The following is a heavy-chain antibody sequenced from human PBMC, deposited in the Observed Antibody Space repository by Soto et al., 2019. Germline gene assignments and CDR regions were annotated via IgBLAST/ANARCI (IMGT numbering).Heavy chain of an antibody. D-gene: IGHD3-22*01. V-gene: IGHV4-31*03. Sequence: QVQLQESGPGLVKPSQTLSLTCTVSGGSISGGNYFWSWIRQHPRKGLEWIGYIYYSGNTNYNPFLKSRVTASIVTAKNEFSLRLSSVAAAVMAIYYCARMDDSSGHDLFYYWGQGTLVTVSS. CDR2: IYYSGNT. J-gene: IGHJ4*02. CDR1: GGSISGGNYF. CDR3: ARMDDSSGHDLFYY.